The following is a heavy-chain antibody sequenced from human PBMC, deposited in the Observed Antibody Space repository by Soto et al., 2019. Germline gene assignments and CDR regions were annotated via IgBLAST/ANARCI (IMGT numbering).Heavy chain of an antibody. V-gene: IGHV3-23*01. CDR3: AHPPAADDYIWGSYADTFDI. J-gene: IGHJ3*02. CDR2: ITGSGENT. D-gene: IGHD3-16*01. Sequence: EVQWLESGGGLVQPGGSLRLSCAASGFTFSNFAVSWVRQAPGKGLEWVSTITGSGENTHYADSVRGRFTISRDNSKNTLDLKMNSLRAEDTAVYYCAHPPAADDYIWGSYADTFDIWGQGTMVTVSS. CDR1: GFTFSNFA.